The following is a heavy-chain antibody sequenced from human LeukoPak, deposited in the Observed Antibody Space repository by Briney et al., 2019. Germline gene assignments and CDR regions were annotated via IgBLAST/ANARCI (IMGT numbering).Heavy chain of an antibody. CDR2: IHYNGYT. J-gene: IGHJ4*02. V-gene: IGHV4-39*01. D-gene: IGHD3-3*01. Sequence: PSETLSLTCTVSGDSVSSSAYYCAWIRQPPGKGLQCISHIHYNGYTYYNPSLKSRVTISVDTSKNQFSLQLSTMTAADTAVYFCANRGQSGSYRYFDYWGQGTLVTVSS. CDR3: ANRGQSGSYRYFDY. CDR1: GDSVSSSAYY.